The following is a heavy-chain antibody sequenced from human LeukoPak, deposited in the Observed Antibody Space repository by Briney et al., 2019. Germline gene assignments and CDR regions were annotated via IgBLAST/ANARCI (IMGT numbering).Heavy chain of an antibody. V-gene: IGHV3-43*02. CDR2: IKSDGGKT. D-gene: IGHD1-26*01. J-gene: IGHJ6*02. Sequence: GGSLRLSCAASGFTFHAFEMHWARQAPGKGLEWVSLIKSDGGKTDYADSVRGRFTISRDNGKNSLYLQMNSLRSEDTALYYCATWAFYHGLDVWGQGTTVTVSS. CDR3: ATWAFYHGLDV. CDR1: GFTFHAFE.